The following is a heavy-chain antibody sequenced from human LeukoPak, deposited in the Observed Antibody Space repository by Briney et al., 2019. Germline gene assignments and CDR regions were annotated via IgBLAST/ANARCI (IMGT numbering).Heavy chain of an antibody. CDR3: AHEVTASGRRASY. CDR1: GVSLGTRGVG. V-gene: IGHV2-5*02. D-gene: IGHD6-13*01. Sequence: ESGPTLVHPTQTLTLTFTFSGVSLGTRGVGVGWIRQPPGKALEWLSLIDWDEDKRYNPSLKSSLTITKDTSKNQVVLTMTNMDPVDTGTYYCAHEVTASGRRASYWGQGTLVTVSS. CDR2: IDWDEDK. J-gene: IGHJ4*02.